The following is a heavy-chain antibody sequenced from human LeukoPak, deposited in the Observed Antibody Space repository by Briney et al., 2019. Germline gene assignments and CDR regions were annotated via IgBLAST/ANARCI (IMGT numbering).Heavy chain of an antibody. D-gene: IGHD1-7*01. CDR2: IRQDEGEK. V-gene: IGHV3-7*03. CDR1: GFNFISHW. J-gene: IGHJ4*02. Sequence: GGSLRLSCAASGFNFISHWMTWVRQAPGKGLEWVANIRQDEGEKYYADSVTGRFTISRDNAKNAVYLQMNSLRAADTAVYYCARDPPLYNWNYEFDYWGQGTLVTVSS. CDR3: ARDPPLYNWNYEFDY.